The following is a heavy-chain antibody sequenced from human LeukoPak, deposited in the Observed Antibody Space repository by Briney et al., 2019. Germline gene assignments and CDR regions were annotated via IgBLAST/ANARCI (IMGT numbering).Heavy chain of an antibody. CDR2: ISAYNGNT. V-gene: IGHV1-18*01. Sequence: ASVKVSCKASGYTFTSYGISWVRQAPGQGLEWMGWISAYNGNTNYAQKLQGRVTMTTDTSTSTAYMELRSLRSDDTAVYYCAREGEYDYVWGSYRYTRANWFDPWGQGTLVTVSS. CDR3: AREGEYDYVWGSYRYTRANWFDP. D-gene: IGHD3-16*02. CDR1: GYTFTSYG. J-gene: IGHJ5*02.